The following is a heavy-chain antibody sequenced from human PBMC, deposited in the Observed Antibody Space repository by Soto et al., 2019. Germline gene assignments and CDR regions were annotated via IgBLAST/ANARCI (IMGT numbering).Heavy chain of an antibody. D-gene: IGHD3-16*01. Sequence: GGSLRLSCAASGFTFSSYAMHWVRQAPGKGLEYVSAISSNGGSTYYANSVKDRFTISRDNSKNTLYLQMGSLRAEDMAVYYCASRTQEGGLGYYYYYMDVWGKGTTVTVSS. CDR2: ISSNGGST. V-gene: IGHV3-64*01. CDR1: GFTFSSYA. J-gene: IGHJ6*03. CDR3: ASRTQEGGLGYYYYYMDV.